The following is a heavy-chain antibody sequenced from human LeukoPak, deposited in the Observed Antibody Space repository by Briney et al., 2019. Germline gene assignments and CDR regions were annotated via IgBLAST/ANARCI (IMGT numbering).Heavy chain of an antibody. V-gene: IGHV1-2*02. CDR2: INPNSGGT. D-gene: IGHD5-18*01. CDR1: GYTFTGYY. CDR3: ALLLGGYSYGSDY. Sequence: ASVKVSCKASGYTFTGYYMHWVRRAPGQGLEWMGWINPNSGGTNYAQKFQGRVTMTRDTSISTAHMELSRLRSDDTAVYYCALLLGGYSYGSDYWGQGTLVTVSS. J-gene: IGHJ4*02.